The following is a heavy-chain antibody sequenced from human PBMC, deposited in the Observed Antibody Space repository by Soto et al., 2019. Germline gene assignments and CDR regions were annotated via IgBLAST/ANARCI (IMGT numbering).Heavy chain of an antibody. D-gene: IGHD2-8*01. Sequence: GGSVRLSCAASGVSFSSHAMGWLRQAPGTGPEWVAFVDGSGGDTSYADSVKGRFTISRDNSDNSLYLHMNSLRAEDTGRYFCAKEIFAAAYAATSAFDLWGRGTLVTVS. CDR3: AKEIFAAAYAATSAFDL. CDR2: VDGSGGDT. CDR1: GVSFSSHA. V-gene: IGHV3-23*01. J-gene: IGHJ4*02.